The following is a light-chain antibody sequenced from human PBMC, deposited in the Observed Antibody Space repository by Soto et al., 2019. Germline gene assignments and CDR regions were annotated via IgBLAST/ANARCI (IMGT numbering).Light chain of an antibody. CDR1: SSDVGSYNL. CDR2: DVS. CDR3: SSYTSSSSVYV. J-gene: IGLJ1*01. V-gene: IGLV2-14*02. Sequence: QSVLTQPASVSGSPGQSITISCTGTSSDVGSYNLVSWYQQHPGKAPKLMICDVSKRPSGVSNRFSGSKSGNTASLTISGLQAEDEADYYCSSYTSSSSVYVFGTGTKVTVL.